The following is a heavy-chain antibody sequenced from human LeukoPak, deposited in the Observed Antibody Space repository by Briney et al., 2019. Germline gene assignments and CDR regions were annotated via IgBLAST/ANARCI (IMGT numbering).Heavy chain of an antibody. J-gene: IGHJ6*03. CDR1: GYTFTSYH. CDR2: INPSGGST. CDR3: ARMVYCSSISCFHYYYYMDV. D-gene: IGHD2-2*01. V-gene: IGHV1-46*01. Sequence: GASVKVSCKASGYTFTSYHMHWVRQAPGQGLEWMGIINPSGGSTRYAQKFQGRVTMTSDTSTRTVYMELSSLRSDDTAVYYCARMVYCSSISCFHYYYYMDVWGKGTTVTVSS.